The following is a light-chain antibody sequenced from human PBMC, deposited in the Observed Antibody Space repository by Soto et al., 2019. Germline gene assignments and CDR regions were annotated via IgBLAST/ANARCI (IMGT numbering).Light chain of an antibody. J-gene: IGLJ2*01. Sequence: QSALTQPASVSGSPGQSITISCTGTSSDVGGYKYVSWYQQYPGKAPKLMIYEVSNRPSGVSNRFSGSKSGNTASLTISGLQADDEADYYCTSYTSSSSVLFAGGTKVTVL. CDR2: EVS. CDR3: TSYTSSSSVL. V-gene: IGLV2-14*01. CDR1: SSDVGGYKY.